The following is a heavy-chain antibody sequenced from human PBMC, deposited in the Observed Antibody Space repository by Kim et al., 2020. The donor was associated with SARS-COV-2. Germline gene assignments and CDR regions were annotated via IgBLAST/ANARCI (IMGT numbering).Heavy chain of an antibody. D-gene: IGHD2-21*01. CDR1: GFTFSSYN. CDR3: ARVDSYSYGYYYGMDV. J-gene: IGHJ6*02. Sequence: GGSLRLSCAASGFTFSSYNMNWVRQAPGKGLEWVSSISSSSSYIYYADSVKGRFTISRDNAKNSLYLQMNSLRAEDTAVYYCARVDSYSYGYYYGMDVWGQGTTVTVSS. V-gene: IGHV3-21*01. CDR2: ISSSSSYI.